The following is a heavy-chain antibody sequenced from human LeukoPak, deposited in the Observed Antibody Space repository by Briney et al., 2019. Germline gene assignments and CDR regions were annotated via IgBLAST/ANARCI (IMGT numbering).Heavy chain of an antibody. V-gene: IGHV3-11*03. D-gene: IGHD6-13*01. Sequence: PGGSLRLSCAASGFTFSDYYMSWIRQAPGKGLEWVSCISSSSSYTNYADSVKGRFTISRDNAKNSLYLQMNSLRAEDTAVYYCARYSSTWYVFLWGQGTLVTVSS. CDR3: ARYSSTWYVFL. J-gene: IGHJ4*02. CDR1: GFTFSDYY. CDR2: ISSSSSYT.